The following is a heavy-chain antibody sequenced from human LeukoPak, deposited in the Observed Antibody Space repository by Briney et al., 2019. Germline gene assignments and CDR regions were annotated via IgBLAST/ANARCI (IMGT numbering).Heavy chain of an antibody. CDR2: INHSGST. J-gene: IGHJ3*02. D-gene: IGHD3-3*01. CDR3: ARGASGYRNDAFDI. Sequence: PSETLSLTCAVYGGSFSGYYWSWIRQPPGKGLEWIGEINHSGSTNYNPSLKSRVTISVDTSKNQFSLKLSSVTAADTAVYYCARGASGYRNDAFDIWGQGTMVTVSS. V-gene: IGHV4-34*01. CDR1: GGSFSGYY.